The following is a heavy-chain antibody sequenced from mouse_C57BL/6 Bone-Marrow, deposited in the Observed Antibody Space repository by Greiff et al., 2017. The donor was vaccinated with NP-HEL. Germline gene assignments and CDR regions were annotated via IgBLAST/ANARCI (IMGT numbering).Heavy chain of an antibody. CDR2: IYPGSGST. D-gene: IGHD1-1*01. J-gene: IGHJ3*01. Sequence: QVQLQQPGAELVKPGASVKMSCKASGYTFTSYWITWVKQRPGQGLEWIGDIYPGSGSTNYNEQFKRKATLTVDTSSSTAYLQLSSLTAEDSAVYYCASYYGSSYSYWGQGTLVTVSA. V-gene: IGHV1-55*01. CDR1: GYTFTSYW. CDR3: ASYYGSSYSY.